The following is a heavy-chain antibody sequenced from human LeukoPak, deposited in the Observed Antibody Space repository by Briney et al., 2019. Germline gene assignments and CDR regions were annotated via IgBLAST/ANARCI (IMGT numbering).Heavy chain of an antibody. J-gene: IGHJ5*02. Sequence: SETLSLTCAVSGGSISSGGYSWRWIRQPPGKGLKWIGYIYHSGSTYYNPSLKSRVTISVDRSKNQFSLKLSSVTAADTAVYYCARVGDWFDPWGQGTLVTVSS. V-gene: IGHV4-30-2*01. CDR2: IYHSGST. CDR1: GGSISSGGYS. CDR3: ARVGDWFDP.